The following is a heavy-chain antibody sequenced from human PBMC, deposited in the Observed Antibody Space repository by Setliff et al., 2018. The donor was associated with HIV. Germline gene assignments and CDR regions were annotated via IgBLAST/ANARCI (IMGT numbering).Heavy chain of an antibody. CDR1: GYTFTNYG. V-gene: IGHV1-18*01. J-gene: IGHJ4*02. CDR2: ISAYSGNT. D-gene: IGHD3-22*01. CDR3: ARGVVFYYDSSGLDY. Sequence: GASVKVSCKASGYTFTNYGITWVRQAPGQGLEWMGWISAYSGNTNYAQKLLGRVTMTTDTSTSTAYMELRSLRSDDTAVYYCARGVVFYYDSSGLDYWGQGTLVTVSS.